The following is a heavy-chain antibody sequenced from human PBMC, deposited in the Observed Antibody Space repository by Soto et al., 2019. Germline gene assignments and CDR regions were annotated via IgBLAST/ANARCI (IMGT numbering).Heavy chain of an antibody. CDR3: ARTGGLPWDYYGMDV. J-gene: IGHJ6*02. CDR1: GFTFSSYG. D-gene: IGHD3-10*01. V-gene: IGHV3-33*01. CDR2: IWYDGSNK. Sequence: GGSLRLSCAASGFTFSSYGMHWVRQAPGKGLEWVAVIWYDGSNKYYADSVKGRFTISRDNSKNTLYLQMNSLRAEDTAVYYCARTGGLPWDYYGMDVWGQGTTVTVSS.